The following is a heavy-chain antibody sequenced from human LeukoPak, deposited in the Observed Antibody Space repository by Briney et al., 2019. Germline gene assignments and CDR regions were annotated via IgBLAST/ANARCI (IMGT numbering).Heavy chain of an antibody. CDR3: APDIVVVPAVDY. V-gene: IGHV3-7*01. J-gene: IGHJ4*02. D-gene: IGHD2-2*01. Sequence: GGSLRLSCAASGFTFSIYWMSWVRQAPGKGLEWVANIKPDGSEEYYVDSVKGRFTISRDNVKNSLYLQMNSLRAEDTAVYYCAPDIVVVPAVDYWGQGTLVTASS. CDR2: IKPDGSEE. CDR1: GFTFSIYW.